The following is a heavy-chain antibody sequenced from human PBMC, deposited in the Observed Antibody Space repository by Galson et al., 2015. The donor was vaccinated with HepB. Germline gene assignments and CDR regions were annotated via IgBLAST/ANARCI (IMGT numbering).Heavy chain of an antibody. V-gene: IGHV2-5*02. CDR3: ARRGDGGCEGFFDY. CDR2: IYWDDDE. CDR1: GFSLSGNGMG. D-gene: IGHD5-12*01. Sequence: PALGKPTQTLALTCTFSGFSLSGNGMGVGWIRQAPGKALGWLALIYWDDDERYSPSLRSRLTITKDTSKTQVVLTMTNVDPVDTATYYCARRGDGGCEGFFDYPCQGTLVTVSS. J-gene: IGHJ4*02.